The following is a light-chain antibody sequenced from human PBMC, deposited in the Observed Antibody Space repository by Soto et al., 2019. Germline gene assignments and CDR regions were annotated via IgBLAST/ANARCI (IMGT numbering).Light chain of an antibody. Sequence: EIVMTQSPATLSVSHGERVTLSCRASQRVSSNLAWYQQKPGQDPRLLIFGASIRATGISARFSASVSGTEFTLTISSRQSEDFAVYYCQQFNKWPFAFGQGTRLGIK. CDR1: QRVSSN. CDR3: QQFNKWPFA. V-gene: IGKV3-15*01. CDR2: GAS. J-gene: IGKJ5*01.